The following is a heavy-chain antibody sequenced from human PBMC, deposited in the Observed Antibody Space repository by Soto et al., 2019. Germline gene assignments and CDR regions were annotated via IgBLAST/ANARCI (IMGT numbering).Heavy chain of an antibody. CDR2: ISGFGGST. D-gene: IGHD6-6*01. J-gene: IGHJ4*02. CDR1: GFTFSSYA. Sequence: PGGSLSLSCAASGFTFSSYAMSWVRQAPGMGLELVSAISGFGGSTYYADSVKGRFTISIDNSKNTLYLQMNSLRAEDTAVYYCAKEGLTARIADYWGQGTLVTVSS. V-gene: IGHV3-23*01. CDR3: AKEGLTARIADY.